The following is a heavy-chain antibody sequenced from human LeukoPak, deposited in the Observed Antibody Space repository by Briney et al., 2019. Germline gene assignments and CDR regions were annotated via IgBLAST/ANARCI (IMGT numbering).Heavy chain of an antibody. V-gene: IGHV3-74*01. D-gene: IGHD6-19*01. Sequence: GGSLSLSCAASGFTFSSYWMRWVRQAPGKGLVWVSRINSDGSSTSYADSVKGRFTISRDNAKKTLYLQMNSLRAEDTAMYYCARGEAVAGNDHWGQGALVTVSS. CDR2: INSDGSST. CDR3: ARGEAVAGNDH. J-gene: IGHJ4*02. CDR1: GFTFSSYW.